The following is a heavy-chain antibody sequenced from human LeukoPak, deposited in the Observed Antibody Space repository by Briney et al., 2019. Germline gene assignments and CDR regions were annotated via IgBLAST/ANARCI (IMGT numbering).Heavy chain of an antibody. V-gene: IGHV3-11*04. D-gene: IGHD2-2*01. Sequence: KPGGSLRLSCAASGFTFSDHYMSWIRQAPGKGLEWVSYISSSGSTIYYADSVKGRFTISRDNAKNSLYLQMNSLRAEDTAVYYCARVPYQLLSAYYFDYWGQGTLVTVSS. CDR3: ARVPYQLLSAYYFDY. CDR2: ISSSGSTI. CDR1: GFTFSDHY. J-gene: IGHJ4*02.